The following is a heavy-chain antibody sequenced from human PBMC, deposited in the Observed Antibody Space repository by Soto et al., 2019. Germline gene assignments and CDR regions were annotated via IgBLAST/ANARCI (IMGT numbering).Heavy chain of an antibody. CDR3: ARWGTTGGLDV. D-gene: IGHD3-16*01. Sequence: QVQLVESGGGVVQPGTSLRLSCVGSGFPFRSYVIHWVRQAPGKGLEGVALTSYDGSNKYYDDSVKGRFTISRDNSRNTVDLQMDSLRLEDTALYYCARWGTTGGLDVWGQGTLVSVSS. CDR2: TSYDGSNK. V-gene: IGHV3-30*19. J-gene: IGHJ4*02. CDR1: GFPFRSYV.